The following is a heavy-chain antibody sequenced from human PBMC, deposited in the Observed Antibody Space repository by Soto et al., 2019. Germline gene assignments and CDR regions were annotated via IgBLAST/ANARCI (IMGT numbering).Heavy chain of an antibody. V-gene: IGHV4-39*01. CDR3: ARRRWQTYNWFDP. D-gene: IGHD2-15*01. CDR2: IYYSGST. CDR1: GGSICSSSYY. J-gene: IGHJ5*02. Sequence: SETLSLSCTVSGGSICSSSYYWGWIRQPPGKGLEWIGSIYYSGSTYYNPSLKSRVTISVDTSKNQFSLKLSSVTAADTAVYYCARRRWQTYNWFDPWGQGTLVTSPQ.